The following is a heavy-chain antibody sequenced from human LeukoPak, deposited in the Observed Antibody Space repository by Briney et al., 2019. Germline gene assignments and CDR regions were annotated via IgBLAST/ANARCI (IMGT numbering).Heavy chain of an antibody. CDR1: GYTFTGYY. CDR2: INPNSGGT. CDR3: ARGDYGDYEVGY. D-gene: IGHD4-17*01. J-gene: IGHJ4*02. Sequence: ASVKVSCKASGYTFTGYYMHWVRQAPGQGLEWMGWINPNSGGTNYAQKFQGRVTMTRDTSISTAYMELSSLRSEDTAVYYCARGDYGDYEVGYWGQGTLVTVSS. V-gene: IGHV1-2*02.